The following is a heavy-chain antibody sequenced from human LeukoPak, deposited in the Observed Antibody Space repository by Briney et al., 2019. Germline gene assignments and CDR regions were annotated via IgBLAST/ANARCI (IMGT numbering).Heavy chain of an antibody. CDR1: GYTFTVYY. CDR3: ARAAKGVRFLEWLLSY. V-gene: IGHV1-2*02. Sequence: ASVTVSCTASGYTFTVYYMHWVRQAPGQGLGWMGWINPNSGGTNYAQKFQGRVTMTRDTSISTAYMELSRLRSDDTAVYYCARAAKGVRFLEWLLSYWGQGTLVTVSS. D-gene: IGHD3-3*01. J-gene: IGHJ4*02. CDR2: INPNSGGT.